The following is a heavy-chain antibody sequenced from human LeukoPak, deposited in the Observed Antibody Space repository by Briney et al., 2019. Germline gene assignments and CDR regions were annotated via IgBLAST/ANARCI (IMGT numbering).Heavy chain of an antibody. Sequence: SETLSLTCTVSSGSISSYYWSWIRQPPGKGLEWIGYIYYSGSTNYNPSLKSRVTISVDTSKNQFSLMLSSVTAADTAVYYCARGGYSNGFDYWGQGTLVTVSS. J-gene: IGHJ4*02. V-gene: IGHV4-59*01. CDR2: IYYSGST. CDR3: ARGGYSNGFDY. D-gene: IGHD5-18*01. CDR1: SGSISSYY.